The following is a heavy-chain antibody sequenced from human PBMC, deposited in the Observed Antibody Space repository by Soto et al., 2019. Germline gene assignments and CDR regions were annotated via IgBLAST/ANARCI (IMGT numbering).Heavy chain of an antibody. CDR1: GFTFTSYN. CDR3: AREYYYMDV. V-gene: IGHV3-48*01. J-gene: IGHJ6*03. Sequence: GGSLRLSCAASGFTFTSYNMNWVRQAPGKGLEWVSYISISSSAIYYADSVKGRFTISRDNAKNSLFLQMNSLRVEDKAVYFCAREYYYMDVWGKGTTVTVSS. CDR2: ISISSSAI.